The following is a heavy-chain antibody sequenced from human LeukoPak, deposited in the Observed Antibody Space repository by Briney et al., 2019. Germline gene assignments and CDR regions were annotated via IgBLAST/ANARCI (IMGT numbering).Heavy chain of an antibody. D-gene: IGHD2-8*01. V-gene: IGHV3-7*01. CDR3: ARPRGCNSGRCNNFDY. CDR2: MNEYGGDI. CDR1: GFNFGGFS. J-gene: IGHJ4*01. Sequence: GGSLRLSCAASGFNFGGFSMSWVRQAPGKGPERVTHMNEYGGDIFYVDSVKDRFTISRDNAKNSLYLQMNSLRVEDTAVYFCARPRGCNSGRCNNFDYWGQGTLVTVSS.